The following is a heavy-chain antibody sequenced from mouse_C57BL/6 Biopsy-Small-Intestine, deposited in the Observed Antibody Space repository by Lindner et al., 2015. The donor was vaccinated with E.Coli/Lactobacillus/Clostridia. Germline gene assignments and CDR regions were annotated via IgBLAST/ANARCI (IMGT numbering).Heavy chain of an antibody. CDR1: GFTFSDYG. CDR3: ARPRYYAMDY. Sequence: VQLQESGGGLVKPGGSLKLSCAASGFTFSDYGMHWVRQAPEKGLEWVAYISSGSSTIYYADTVKGRFTISRDNAKNTLFLQMTSLRSEDTAIYYCARPRYYAMDYWGQGTSVTVSS. CDR2: ISSGSSTI. V-gene: IGHV5-17*01. J-gene: IGHJ4*01.